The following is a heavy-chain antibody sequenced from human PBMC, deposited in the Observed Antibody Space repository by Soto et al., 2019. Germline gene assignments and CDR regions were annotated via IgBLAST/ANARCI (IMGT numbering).Heavy chain of an antibody. J-gene: IGHJ5*02. V-gene: IGHV4-34*01. CDR2: INHSGST. D-gene: IGHD5-18*01. Sequence: SETLSLTCAVYGGSFSGYYWSWIRQPPGKGLEWIGEINHSGSTNYNPSLKSRVTISVDTSKNQFSLKLSSVTAADTAVYYCARVKNRRTKRGYSYGSVRDWFDPWGQGTLVTVSS. CDR1: GGSFSGYY. CDR3: ARVKNRRTKRGYSYGSVRDWFDP.